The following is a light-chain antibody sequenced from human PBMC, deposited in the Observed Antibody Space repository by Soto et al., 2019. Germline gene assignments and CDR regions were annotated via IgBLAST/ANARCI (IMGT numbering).Light chain of an antibody. CDR1: QSVSSSY. V-gene: IGKV3-20*01. CDR2: GAS. Sequence: EIVLTQSPGTLSLSPGERATLSCRASQSVSSSYLAWYQQKPGQAPRLLLYGASSRATGIPDRFSGSGSGKDFTLTVSRLEPEDGAAYYCQQYGTSPGTFGQGTKVEFK. J-gene: IGKJ1*01. CDR3: QQYGTSPGT.